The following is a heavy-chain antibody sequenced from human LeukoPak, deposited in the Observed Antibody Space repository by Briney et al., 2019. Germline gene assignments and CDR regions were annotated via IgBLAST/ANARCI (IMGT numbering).Heavy chain of an antibody. CDR2: IYYSGNT. CDR3: ARHQYYGSGSFNWFDP. CDR1: GVSIGSSNSY. V-gene: IGHV4-39*01. D-gene: IGHD3-10*01. Sequence: SETLSLTCTVSGVSIGSSNSYWGWIRQPPGKGLEWIGSIYYSGNTYYNASLKSQVSISIDTSKNQFSLRLTSVTAADTAVYYCARHQYYGSGSFNWFDPWGQGTLVTVSS. J-gene: IGHJ5*02.